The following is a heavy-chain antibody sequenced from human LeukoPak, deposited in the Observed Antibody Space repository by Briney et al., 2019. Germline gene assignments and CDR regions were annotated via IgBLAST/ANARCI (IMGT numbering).Heavy chain of an antibody. D-gene: IGHD5-18*01. J-gene: IGHJ5*02. CDR1: GGTFSSYA. Sequence: GSSVKVSCKASGGTFSSYAISWVRQAPGQGLEWMGRIIPIFGTANYAQKFQGRVTITTDEPTSTAYMELSSLRSEDTAVYYCARDLRQVDTAMATEYNWFDPWGQGTLVTVSS. CDR2: IIPIFGTA. V-gene: IGHV1-69*05. CDR3: ARDLRQVDTAMATEYNWFDP.